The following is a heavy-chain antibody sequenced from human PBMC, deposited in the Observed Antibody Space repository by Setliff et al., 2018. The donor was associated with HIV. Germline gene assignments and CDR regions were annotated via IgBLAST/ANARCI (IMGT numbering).Heavy chain of an antibody. V-gene: IGHV4-59*08. J-gene: IGHJ4*02. CDR3: ARVPVVSTMYYFDY. CDR2: IYHSGST. CDR1: GGSISSYY. D-gene: IGHD5-12*01. Sequence: PSETLSLTCTVSGGSISSYYWSWIRQPPGKRLEWIGYIYHSGSTNYNPSLESRVTISVDTSKNQFSLRLSSVTAADTAVFYCARVPVVSTMYYFDYWGQGTLVTVSS.